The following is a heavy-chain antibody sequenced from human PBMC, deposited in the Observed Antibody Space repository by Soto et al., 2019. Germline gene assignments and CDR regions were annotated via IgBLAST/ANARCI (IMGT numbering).Heavy chain of an antibody. Sequence: SVKVSCKASGGTFSSYAISWVRQAPGQGLEWMGGIIPIFGTANYAQKFQGRVTITADESTSTAYMELSSLRSEDTAVYYCASRIVPAAIGGIYGMDVWGQGTTVTVSS. D-gene: IGHD2-2*02. CDR2: IIPIFGTA. J-gene: IGHJ6*02. CDR3: ASRIVPAAIGGIYGMDV. CDR1: GGTFSSYA. V-gene: IGHV1-69*13.